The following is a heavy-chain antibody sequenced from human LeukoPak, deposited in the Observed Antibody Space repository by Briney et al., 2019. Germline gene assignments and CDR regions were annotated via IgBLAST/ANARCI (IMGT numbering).Heavy chain of an antibody. CDR1: GGSISSYY. CDR3: ARVRGDCSGGSCYPLIDY. CDR2: IYYSGST. J-gene: IGHJ4*02. Sequence: SETLSLTCTVSGGSISSYYWSWIRQPPGKGLEWIGYIYYSGSTNYNPSLKSRVTISIDTSKNQFSLKLSSVTAADTAVYYCARVRGDCSGGSCYPLIDYWGQGTLVTVSS. D-gene: IGHD2-15*01. V-gene: IGHV4-59*01.